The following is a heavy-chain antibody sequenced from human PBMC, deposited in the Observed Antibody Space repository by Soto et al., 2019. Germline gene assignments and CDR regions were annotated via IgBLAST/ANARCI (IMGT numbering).Heavy chain of an antibody. Sequence: SVKVSCKASGFTFTSSAVQWVRQARGQRLEWIGWIVVGSGNTNYAQKFQERVTITRDMSTSTAYMELSSLRPEDTAVYYCAAVGGSYYLPAFDIWGQGKMVTVSS. CDR3: AAVGGSYYLPAFDI. D-gene: IGHD1-26*01. V-gene: IGHV1-58*01. J-gene: IGHJ3*02. CDR2: IVVGSGNT. CDR1: GFTFTSSA.